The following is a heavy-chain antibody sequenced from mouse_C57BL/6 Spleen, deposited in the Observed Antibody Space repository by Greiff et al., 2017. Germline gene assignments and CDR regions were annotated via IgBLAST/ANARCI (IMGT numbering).Heavy chain of an antibody. CDR1: GFTFSDYG. Sequence: EVQVVESGGGLVKPGGSLKLSCAASGFTFSDYGMHWVRQAPEKGLEWVAYISSGSSTIYYADTVKGRFTISRDNAKNTLFLQMTSLRSDDTAMYYCARRGTYYSNAYWYFDVWGTGTTVTVSS. CDR3: ARRGTYYSNAYWYFDV. D-gene: IGHD2-5*01. V-gene: IGHV5-17*01. J-gene: IGHJ1*03. CDR2: ISSGSSTI.